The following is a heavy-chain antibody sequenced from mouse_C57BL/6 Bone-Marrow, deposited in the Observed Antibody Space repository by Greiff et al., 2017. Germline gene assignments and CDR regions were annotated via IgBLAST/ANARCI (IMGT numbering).Heavy chain of an antibody. D-gene: IGHD1-1*02. CDR3: ARRTMVYFDY. J-gene: IGHJ2*01. CDR2: ISSGGSYT. Sequence: EVMLVESGGDLVKPGGSLKLSCAASGFTFSSYGMSWVRQTPDKRLEWVATISSGGSYTYYPDSVKGRFTISRDNAKNTLYLQMSSLKSEDTAMYYCARRTMVYFDYWGQGTTLTVSS. CDR1: GFTFSSYG. V-gene: IGHV5-6*02.